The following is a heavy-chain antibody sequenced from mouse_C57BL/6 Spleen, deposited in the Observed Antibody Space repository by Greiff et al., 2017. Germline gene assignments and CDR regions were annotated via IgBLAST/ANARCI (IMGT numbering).Heavy chain of an antibody. CDR1: GFTFSDYY. J-gene: IGHJ4*01. CDR3: ARILYGSYYAMDY. Sequence: EVKVVESEGGLVQPGSSMKLSCTASGFTFSDYYMAWVRQVPEKGLEWVANINYDGSSTYYLDSLKSRFIISRDNAKNILYLQMSSLKSEDTATYYCARILYGSYYAMDYWGQGTSVTVSS. V-gene: IGHV5-16*01. D-gene: IGHD2-2*01. CDR2: INYDGSST.